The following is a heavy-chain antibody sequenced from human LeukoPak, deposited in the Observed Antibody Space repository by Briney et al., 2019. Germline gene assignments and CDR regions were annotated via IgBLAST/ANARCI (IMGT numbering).Heavy chain of an antibody. CDR1: GGSISPHY. CDR3: ARGSKVPDY. J-gene: IGHJ4*02. V-gene: IGHV4-34*01. D-gene: IGHD6-13*01. CDR2: INHSGST. Sequence: SETLSLTCTISGGSISPHYWSWIRQPPGKGLEWIGEINHSGSTNYNPSLKSRVTISVDTSKNQFSLKLSSVTAADTAVYYCARGSKVPDYWGQGTLVTVSS.